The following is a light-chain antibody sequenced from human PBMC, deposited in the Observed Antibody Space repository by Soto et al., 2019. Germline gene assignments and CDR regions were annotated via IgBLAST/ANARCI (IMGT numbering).Light chain of an antibody. CDR2: DAS. CDR1: QSVDIY. J-gene: IGKJ4*01. Sequence: EVVVTQSAVPLAFSPGERATLSCRTSQSVDIYVAWYQQKPGQAPRLLIYDASNRAPGIPARFSGSGSGTDCTLNISSLEPEDFAFYSCQPSKYWPPLTFGGGTKVEIK. CDR3: QPSKYWPPLT. V-gene: IGKV3-11*01.